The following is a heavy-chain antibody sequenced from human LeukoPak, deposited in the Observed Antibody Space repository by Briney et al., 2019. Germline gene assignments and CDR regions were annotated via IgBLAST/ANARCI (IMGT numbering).Heavy chain of an antibody. D-gene: IGHD3-10*01. CDR3: ARVRYYYGSGSYYIYYYGMDV. Sequence: GGSLRLSCAASGFTFSSYWMSWVRQAPGKRLEWVANIKQDGSEKYYVDSVKGRFTISRDNAKNSLYLQMNSLRAEDTAVYYCARVRYYYGSGSYYIYYYGMDVWGQGTTVTVSS. V-gene: IGHV3-7*01. CDR1: GFTFSSYW. CDR2: IKQDGSEK. J-gene: IGHJ6*02.